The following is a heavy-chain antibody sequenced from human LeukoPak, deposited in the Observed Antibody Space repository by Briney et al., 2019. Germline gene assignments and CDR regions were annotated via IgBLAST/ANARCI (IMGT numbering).Heavy chain of an antibody. CDR3: ARGEGYYDSSGYLDYYYGMDV. V-gene: IGHV4-59*01. CDR1: GGSISSYY. CDR2: ISYSGST. Sequence: SETLSLTCTVSGGSISSYYWSWIRQPPGKGLEWIGYISYSGSTNYNPSLKSRVTISVDTSKNQFSLKLSSVTAADTAVYYCARGEGYYDSSGYLDYYYGMDVWGQGTTGSVSS. J-gene: IGHJ6*02. D-gene: IGHD3-22*01.